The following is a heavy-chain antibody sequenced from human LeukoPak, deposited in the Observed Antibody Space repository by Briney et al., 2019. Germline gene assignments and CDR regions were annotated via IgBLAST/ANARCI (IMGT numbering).Heavy chain of an antibody. CDR1: GGTFTNYA. J-gene: IGHJ6*03. CDR2: IIPKFGTA. D-gene: IGHD3-10*01. V-gene: IGHV1-69*13. Sequence: GASVKVSCKASGGTFTNYAISWVRQAPGQGLEWMGGIIPKFGTANYAQNLQGRVTITADESTSTAYMELSSLRSEDTAVYYCAKGKRAMVRGVLSPYYYYYMDVWGKGTTVTVSS. CDR3: AKGKRAMVRGVLSPYYYYYMDV.